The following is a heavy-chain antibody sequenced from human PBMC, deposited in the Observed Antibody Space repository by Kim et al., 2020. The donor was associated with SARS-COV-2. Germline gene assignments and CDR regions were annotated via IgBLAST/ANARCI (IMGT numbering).Heavy chain of an antibody. D-gene: IGHD6-13*01. CDR1: GGSFSGYY. V-gene: IGHV4-34*01. Sequence: SETLSLTCAVYGGSFSGYYWSWIRQPPGKGLEWIGEINHSGSTNYNPSLKSRVTISVDTSKNQFSLKLSSVTAADTAVYYCAREGRFNSWHDYWGQGTLVTVSS. CDR2: INHSGST. CDR3: AREGRFNSWHDY. J-gene: IGHJ4*02.